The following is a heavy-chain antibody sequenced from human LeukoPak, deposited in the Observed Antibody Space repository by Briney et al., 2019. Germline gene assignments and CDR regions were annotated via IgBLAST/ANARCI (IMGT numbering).Heavy chain of an antibody. J-gene: IGHJ4*02. CDR3: AREGHYYDSSGQDY. CDR1: GGSFGGYY. V-gene: IGHV4-34*01. Sequence: SETLSLTCAVYGGSFGGYYWSWIRQPPGKGLEWIGEVNHSGSTNYNPSLKSRVTMSVDTSKNQFSLKLSSVTAADTAVYYCAREGHYYDSSGQDYWGQGTLVTVSS. D-gene: IGHD3-22*01. CDR2: VNHSGST.